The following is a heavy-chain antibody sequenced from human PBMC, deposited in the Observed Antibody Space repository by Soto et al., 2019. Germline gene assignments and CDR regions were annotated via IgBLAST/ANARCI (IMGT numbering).Heavy chain of an antibody. CDR1: GYSFTSYW. CDR2: IDPSDSYT. D-gene: IGHD3-22*01. V-gene: IGHV5-10-1*01. J-gene: IGHJ4*02. CDR3: ATYYYDSSGYPPPDY. Sequence: PGESLKISCKGSGYSFTSYWISWVRQMPGKGLEWMGRIDPSDSYTNYSPSFQGHVTISADKSISTAYLQWSSLKASDTAMYYCATYYYDSSGYPPPDYWGQGTLVTVSS.